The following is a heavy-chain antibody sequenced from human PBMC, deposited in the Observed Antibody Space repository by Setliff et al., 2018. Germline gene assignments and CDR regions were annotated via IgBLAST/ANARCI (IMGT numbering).Heavy chain of an antibody. CDR3: ARDSSGYYRDYFDY. V-gene: IGHV1-2*02. D-gene: IGHD3-22*01. CDR1: GYTFTGNY. Sequence: ASVKVSCKASGYTFTGNYLHWVRQAPGQGLEWMGWINPNSGGTNYAQKFQGRVTMTRDTYISTAYMELSSLRSDDTAVYYCARDSSGYYRDYFDYWGQGTLVTVSS. J-gene: IGHJ4*02. CDR2: INPNSGGT.